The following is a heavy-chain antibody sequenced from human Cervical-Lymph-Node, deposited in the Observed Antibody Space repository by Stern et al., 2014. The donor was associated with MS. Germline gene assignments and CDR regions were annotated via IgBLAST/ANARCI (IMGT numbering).Heavy chain of an antibody. Sequence: QMQLVQSGAEVRKPGASVKVSCKASGYTFSNYYMHWVRQAPGQGLEWMGMSYPSGSSTVFAANFQTRVTMTRDMSTSTVYMTLNRLKSDDTAVYYCARGGTVFGVAHFDFWGQGTLVTVSS. J-gene: IGHJ4*01. CDR3: ARGGTVFGVAHFDF. CDR2: SYPSGSST. CDR1: GYTFSNYY. V-gene: IGHV1-46*01. D-gene: IGHD3-3*01.